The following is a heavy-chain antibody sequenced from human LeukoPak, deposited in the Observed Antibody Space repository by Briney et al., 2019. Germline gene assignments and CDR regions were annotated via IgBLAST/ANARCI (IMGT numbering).Heavy chain of an antibody. J-gene: IGHJ4*02. CDR3: AKRGAMATTRYFDY. CDR2: ISGSGDST. V-gene: IGHV3-23*01. D-gene: IGHD1-26*01. Sequence: GGSLRLSCAASGFTFSDYYMNWVRQAPGKGLEWVSVISGSGDSTYYADSVKGRFTISRGNSKNTLYLQMNSLRVEDTAVYYCAKRGAMATTRYFDYWGQGTLVTVSS. CDR1: GFTFSDYY.